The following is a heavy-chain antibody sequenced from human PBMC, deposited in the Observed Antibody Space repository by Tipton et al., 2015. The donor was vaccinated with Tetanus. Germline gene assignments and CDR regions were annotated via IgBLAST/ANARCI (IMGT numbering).Heavy chain of an antibody. Sequence: LRLSCSVSGSSMSSSYWSWVRQTPDKRLEWIGYITYSARTKYNPSLRSRVTLSLEASKNEFSLRLSSMTAADTAVYHCARVKVSVYGPQVDYSLDSWGQGTLVTVSS. D-gene: IGHD2/OR15-2a*01. CDR1: GSSMSSSY. CDR3: ARVKVSVYGPQVDYSLDS. J-gene: IGHJ4*02. CDR2: ITYSART. V-gene: IGHV4-59*01.